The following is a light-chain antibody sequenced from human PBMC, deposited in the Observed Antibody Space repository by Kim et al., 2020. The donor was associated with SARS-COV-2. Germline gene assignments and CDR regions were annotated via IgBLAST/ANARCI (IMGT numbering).Light chain of an antibody. V-gene: IGKV3-20*01. CDR1: QSVSRSY. Sequence: EIVLTQSPGTLSLSPGERATLSCRASQSVSRSYLAWYQQKPGQAPRLLIYGASSRATGIPDRFSGSGSGADFTLTISSLEPEDFAVYYCKQFGSSPCTFGQGTKVDIK. CDR3: KQFGSSPCT. CDR2: GAS. J-gene: IGKJ1*01.